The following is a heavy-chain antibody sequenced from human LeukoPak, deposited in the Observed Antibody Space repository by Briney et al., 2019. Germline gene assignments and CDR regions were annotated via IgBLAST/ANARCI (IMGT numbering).Heavy chain of an antibody. Sequence: SETLSLTCAVYGGSFSGYYWSWIRQPPGKGLEWIGEINHSGSTNYNPSLKSRVTISVDTSKNQFSLKLSSVTAADTAAYYCARVGHITMVRGAQYYFDYWGQGTLVTVSS. V-gene: IGHV4-34*01. J-gene: IGHJ4*02. CDR1: GGSFSGYY. D-gene: IGHD3-10*01. CDR3: ARVGHITMVRGAQYYFDY. CDR2: INHSGST.